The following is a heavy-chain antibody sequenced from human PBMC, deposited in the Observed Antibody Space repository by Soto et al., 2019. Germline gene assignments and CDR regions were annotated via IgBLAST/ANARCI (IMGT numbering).Heavy chain of an antibody. CDR3: ARGTLTTLAYYYGMDV. Sequence: SVKVSCKASGGTFSSYTMSWVRQAPGQGLEWMGGIIPIFGTTTYAHKFQGRVTITADESTSTVYMELSSLRGEDTAVYYCARGTLTTLAYYYGMDVWGQGTTVTVSS. CDR2: IIPIFGTT. V-gene: IGHV1-69*13. D-gene: IGHD4-4*01. CDR1: GGTFSSYT. J-gene: IGHJ6*02.